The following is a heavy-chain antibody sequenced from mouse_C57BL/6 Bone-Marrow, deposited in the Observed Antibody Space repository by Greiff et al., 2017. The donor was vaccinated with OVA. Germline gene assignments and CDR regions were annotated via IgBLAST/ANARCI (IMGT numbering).Heavy chain of an antibody. Sequence: EVKLMESGEGLVKPGGSLKLSCAASGFTFSSYAMSLVRQTPEKRLEWVAYISRGGDYIYYADTVKGRFTISRDNARNTLYLQMSSLKSEDTAMYYCTRDYYGSSPYWYCDVWGTGTTVTVAS. CDR1: GFTFSSYA. CDR3: TRDYYGSSPYWYCDV. V-gene: IGHV5-9-1*02. CDR2: ISRGGDYI. J-gene: IGHJ1*03. D-gene: IGHD1-1*01.